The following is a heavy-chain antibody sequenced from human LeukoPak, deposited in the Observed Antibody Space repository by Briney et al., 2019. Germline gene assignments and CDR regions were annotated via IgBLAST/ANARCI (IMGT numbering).Heavy chain of an antibody. Sequence: TGGSLRLSCAASGFTFSPFGMHWVRQAPGKGLEWVAIVSNDGNDKKYADSVWGRFTISRDNSENIVYLQMTNLRPEDTALYYCTKDRPNYYETSGPLEGDALDTWGQGTMVIVSS. J-gene: IGHJ3*02. D-gene: IGHD3-22*01. V-gene: IGHV3-30*18. CDR1: GFTFSPFG. CDR2: VSNDGNDK. CDR3: TKDRPNYYETSGPLEGDALDT.